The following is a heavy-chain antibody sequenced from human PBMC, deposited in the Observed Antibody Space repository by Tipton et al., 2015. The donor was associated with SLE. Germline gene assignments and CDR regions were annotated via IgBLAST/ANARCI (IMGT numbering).Heavy chain of an antibody. CDR2: IKEDGSGQ. D-gene: IGHD3-9*01. CDR3: ARDSDILTPGAFDI. J-gene: IGHJ3*02. CDR1: GFTFSSYW. V-gene: IGHV3-7*01. Sequence: SLRLSCAASGFTFSSYWMSWVRQAPGKGLEWVANIKEDGSGQYYVDSVKGRFTISRDNAKNSLFLQMNSLGAEDMAVYYCARDSDILTPGAFDIWGQGTMVTVSS.